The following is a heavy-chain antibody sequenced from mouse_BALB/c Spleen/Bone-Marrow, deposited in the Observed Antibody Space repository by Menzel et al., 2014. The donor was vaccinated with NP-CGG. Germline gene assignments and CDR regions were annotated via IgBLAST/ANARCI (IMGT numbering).Heavy chain of an antibody. CDR2: IYPGSGNT. V-gene: IGHV1-84*02. CDR1: GYTFTDYY. J-gene: IGHJ2*01. D-gene: IGHD2-10*01. Sequence: QVQLKESGPELVKPGASVKISCKASGYTFTDYYINWVKQKPGQGLEWIGWIYPGSGNTKYNEKFKGKATLTVDTSSSTAYMQLSSLTSEDTAVYSCARSPYYGNYDDYWGQGTTLTVSS. CDR3: ARSPYYGNYDDY.